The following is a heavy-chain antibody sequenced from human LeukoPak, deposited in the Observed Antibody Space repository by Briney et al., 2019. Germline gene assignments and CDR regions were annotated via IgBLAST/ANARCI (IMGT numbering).Heavy chain of an antibody. V-gene: IGHV3-15*01. CDR1: GFTFSSYW. J-gene: IGHJ4*02. CDR2: IKSKTDGGTT. CDR3: TTISWDGESLVDY. D-gene: IGHD4-17*01. Sequence: PGGSLRLSCAASGFTFSSYWMSWVRQAPGKGLEWVGRIKSKTDGGTTDYAAPVKGRFTISRDDSKNTLYLQMNSLKTEDTAVYYCTTISWDGESLVDYWGQGTLVTVSS.